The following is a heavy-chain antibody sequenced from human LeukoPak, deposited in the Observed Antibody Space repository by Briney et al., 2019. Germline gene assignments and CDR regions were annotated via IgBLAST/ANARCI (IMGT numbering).Heavy chain of an antibody. V-gene: IGHV5-51*01. CDR3: ARPTFCGGDCFAFDI. Sequence: GESQKISCKGSGYSFTSYWIGWVRQMPGKGLEWMGIIYPGDSDTRYSPSFQGQVTISADKSISTAYLQWSSLKASDTAMYYCARPTFCGGDCFAFDIWGQGTMVTVSS. CDR2: IYPGDSDT. D-gene: IGHD2-21*02. J-gene: IGHJ3*02. CDR1: GYSFTSYW.